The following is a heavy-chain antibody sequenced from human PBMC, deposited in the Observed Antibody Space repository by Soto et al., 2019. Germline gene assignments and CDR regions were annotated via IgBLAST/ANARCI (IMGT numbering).Heavy chain of an antibody. Sequence: QVQLQESGPGLVKPSGTLSLTCAVSGGSISSSNWWSWVRQPPGKGLEWIGEIYHSGSTNYNPSLKGRVPIPVAKSKNRFSLKLGSGTAADTAVYYCARGRRGGEYFQHWGQGTLVTVSS. D-gene: IGHD3-16*01. CDR1: GGSISSSNW. CDR2: IYHSGST. V-gene: IGHV4-4*02. J-gene: IGHJ1*01. CDR3: ARGRRGGEYFQH.